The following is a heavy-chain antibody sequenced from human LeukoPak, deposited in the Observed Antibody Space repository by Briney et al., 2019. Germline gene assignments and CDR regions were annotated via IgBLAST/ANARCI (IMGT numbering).Heavy chain of an antibody. CDR3: ARGRGLRRPKGHDY. Sequence: SETLSLTCAVYGGSFSGYYWSWIRQPPGKGLEWIGEINHSGSTNYNPSLKSRVTISVDTSKNQFSLKLSSVTAADTAVYYCARGRGLRRPKGHDYWGQGTLVTVSS. D-gene: IGHD4-17*01. CDR1: GGSFSGYY. J-gene: IGHJ4*02. V-gene: IGHV4-34*01. CDR2: INHSGST.